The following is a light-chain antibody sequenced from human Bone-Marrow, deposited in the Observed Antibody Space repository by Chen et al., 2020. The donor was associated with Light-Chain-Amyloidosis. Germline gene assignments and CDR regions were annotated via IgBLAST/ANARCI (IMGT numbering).Light chain of an antibody. J-gene: IGLJ3*02. CDR1: VLANRY. CDR2: KDT. Sequence: SYELTQPPSVSVSPGQTARITCSGDVLANRYSRWFQQKPGQAPVLVIYKDTERPSGIPERFSGSSSGTIVTLTITGAQVEDEADYYCYSAADNNLLVFGGGTKLTVL. V-gene: IGLV3-27*01. CDR3: YSAADNNLLV.